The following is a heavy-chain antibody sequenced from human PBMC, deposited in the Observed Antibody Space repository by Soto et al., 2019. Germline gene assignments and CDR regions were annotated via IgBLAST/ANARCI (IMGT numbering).Heavy chain of an antibody. CDR2: INAYYGTT. D-gene: IGHD3-10*01. CDR3: ARDPHSLARGVIRPWFDP. V-gene: IGHV1-18*01. Sequence: ASEKVPCKASPAILSSYAISWVLQAPGQRLEWMGGINAYYGTTNYAQKLQGSVTMTTDTSTSTAYMELRSLRSDDTAVYYCARDPHSLARGVIRPWFDPWGQGSLVTVSS. CDR1: PAILSSYA. J-gene: IGHJ5*02.